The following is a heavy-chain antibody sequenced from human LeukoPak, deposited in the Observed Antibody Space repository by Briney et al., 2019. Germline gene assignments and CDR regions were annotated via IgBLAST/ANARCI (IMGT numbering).Heavy chain of an antibody. CDR2: ISGSGGST. CDR1: GFTFSSYG. Sequence: PGGSLRLSCAASGFTFSSYGMSWVRQAPGKGLEWVSAISGSGGSTYYADSVKGRFIISRDNSKNTLYLQMNSLRAEDTAVYFCARVGALSSSWLLYWGQGTLVTVSS. J-gene: IGHJ4*02. V-gene: IGHV3-23*01. D-gene: IGHD6-13*01. CDR3: ARVGALSSSWLLY.